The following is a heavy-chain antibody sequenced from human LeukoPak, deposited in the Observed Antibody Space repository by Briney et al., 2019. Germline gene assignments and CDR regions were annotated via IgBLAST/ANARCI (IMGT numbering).Heavy chain of an antibody. CDR2: INPNSGGT. CDR3: ARDGGYSGYDGFDP. J-gene: IGHJ5*02. Sequence: GASVKASCKASGYTFTGYYIHWVRQAPGQGLEWMGWINPNSGGTNYAQKFQGRVTMTRDTSISTAYMELSRLRSDDTAVYYCARDGGYSGYDGFDPWGQGTLVTVSS. D-gene: IGHD5-12*01. V-gene: IGHV1-2*02. CDR1: GYTFTGYY.